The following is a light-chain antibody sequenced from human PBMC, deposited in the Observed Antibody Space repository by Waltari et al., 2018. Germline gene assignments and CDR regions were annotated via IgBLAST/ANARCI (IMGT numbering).Light chain of an antibody. CDR2: DSS. V-gene: IGLV2-14*03. CDR3: SSYTISSTVV. CDR1: RSDVGGDNY. Sequence: QSALTQPAAVSGSPGQSITISCTGTRSDVGGDNYVSWYQQHPGKAPKLMIYDSSDRPSGVSNRFSGSKSGNTASLTISGLQAEDEADYYCSSYTISSTVVFGGGTKLTVL. J-gene: IGLJ2*01.